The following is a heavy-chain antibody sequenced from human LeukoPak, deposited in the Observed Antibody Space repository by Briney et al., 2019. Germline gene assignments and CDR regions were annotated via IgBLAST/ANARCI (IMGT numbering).Heavy chain of an antibody. CDR2: IHYSGST. CDR3: ARHGGIAAAHIDY. J-gene: IGHJ4*02. Sequence: SETLSLTCTVSGGSISSYYWSWIRQPPGKGLEWIGYIHYSGSTNYNPSLKSRVTISVDTSKNQFSLKLSSVTAADTAVYYCARHGGIAAAHIDYWGQGTLVTVSS. V-gene: IGHV4-59*08. D-gene: IGHD6-13*01. CDR1: GGSISSYY.